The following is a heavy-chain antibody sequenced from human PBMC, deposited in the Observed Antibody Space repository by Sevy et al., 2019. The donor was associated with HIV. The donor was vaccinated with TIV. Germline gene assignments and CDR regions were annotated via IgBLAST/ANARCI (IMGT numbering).Heavy chain of an antibody. D-gene: IGHD3-10*01. CDR1: GFTFSSYA. J-gene: IGHJ6*02. Sequence: GGSLRLSCAASGFTFSSYAMSWVRQAPGKGLEWVSAISGSGGSTYYADSVKGRFTISRDNSKNTLYLQMNSLRAEDTXXXXXAKDSPDSGSYYSRSYYYYYYGMDVWGQGTTVTVSS. V-gene: IGHV3-23*01. CDR3: AKDSPDSGSYYSRSYYYYYYGMDV. CDR2: ISGSGGST.